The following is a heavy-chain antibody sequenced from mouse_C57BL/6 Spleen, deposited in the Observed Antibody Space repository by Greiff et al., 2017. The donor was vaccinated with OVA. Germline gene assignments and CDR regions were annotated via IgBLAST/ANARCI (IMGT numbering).Heavy chain of an antibody. D-gene: IGHD1-1*01. V-gene: IGHV1-54*01. CDR2: INPGSGGT. CDR1: GYAFTNYL. J-gene: IGHJ2*01. CDR3: ARCPYYGSSPYYFDY. Sequence: VQLQESGAELVRPGTSVKVSCKASGYAFTNYLIEWVKQRPGQGLEWIGVINPGSGGTNYNEKFKGKATLTADKSSSTAYMQLSSLTSEDSAVYFCARCPYYGSSPYYFDYWGQGTTLTVSS.